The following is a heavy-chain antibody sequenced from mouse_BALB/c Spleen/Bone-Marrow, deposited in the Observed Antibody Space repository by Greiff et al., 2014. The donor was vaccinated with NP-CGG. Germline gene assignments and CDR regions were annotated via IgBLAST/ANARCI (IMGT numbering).Heavy chain of an antibody. CDR3: AWITTATGAMDY. D-gene: IGHD1-2*01. V-gene: IGHV2-9*02. J-gene: IGHJ4*01. CDR2: IWADGST. CDR1: GFSLTSYG. Sequence: VKLMESGPGLVAPSQSLSITCTVSGFSLTSYGVHWVRQPPGKGLEWLGVIWADGSTNYNSALMSRLSIRKDNSKSQVFLKMNSLQTDDTAMYCCAWITTATGAMDYWGQGTSVTVSS.